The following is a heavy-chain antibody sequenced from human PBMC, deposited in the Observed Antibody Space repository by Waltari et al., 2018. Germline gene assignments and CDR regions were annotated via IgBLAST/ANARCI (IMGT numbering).Heavy chain of an antibody. CDR3: ARGGGFNFILFED. J-gene: IGHJ4*02. V-gene: IGHV3-53*01. CDR2: MYRGGNT. D-gene: IGHD2-21*01. Sequence: VQLVESGGGLTQPGGSLRLSCALSGSTVPTEYLGWVRQAPGRGLEGGSGMYRGGNTYYADAVKGRFTMSRDPSENTVNLQMNSLRVDDTARYYCARGGGFNFILFEDWGQGTGVTVSS. CDR1: GSTVPTEY.